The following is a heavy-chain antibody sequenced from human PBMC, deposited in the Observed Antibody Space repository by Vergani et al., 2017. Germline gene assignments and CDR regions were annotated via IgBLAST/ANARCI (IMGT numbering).Heavy chain of an antibody. CDR3: ARARYYYVSGSYYYDY. CDR1: GFTFSSYS. D-gene: IGHD3-10*01. CDR2: ISSSSSYI. V-gene: IGHV3-21*04. Sequence: EVQLVESGGGLVKPGGSLRLSCGASGFTFSSYSMNWVRQAPGKGLEWVSSISSSSSYIYYADSVKGRFTISRDNAKNSLYLQMNSLRAEDTAVYYCARARYYYVSGSYYYDYWGQGTLVTVSS. J-gene: IGHJ4*02.